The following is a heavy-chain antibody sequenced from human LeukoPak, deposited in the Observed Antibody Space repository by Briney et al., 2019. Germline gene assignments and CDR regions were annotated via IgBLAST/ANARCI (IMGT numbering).Heavy chain of an antibody. V-gene: IGHV1-46*01. CDR1: GYTFTSYY. Sequence: ASVKVSCKASGYTFTSYYMHWVRQAPGQGLEWMGIIDPSGGSTSYAQKFQGRVTMTRDTSTSTVYVELGSLRSEDTAVYYCARRGLGNSVDYWGQGTLVTVSS. CDR3: ARRGLGNSVDY. J-gene: IGHJ4*02. CDR2: IDPSGGST. D-gene: IGHD7-27*01.